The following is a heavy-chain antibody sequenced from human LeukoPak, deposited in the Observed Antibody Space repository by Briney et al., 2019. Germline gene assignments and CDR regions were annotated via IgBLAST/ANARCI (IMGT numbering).Heavy chain of an antibody. CDR1: GGSISTYY. CDR2: IYASGNT. D-gene: IGHD6-6*01. CDR3: AREYSSSSGKNAFDV. J-gene: IGHJ3*01. V-gene: IGHV4-4*07. Sequence: SETLSLTCTVSGGSISTYYWSLIRQPAGKGLEWIGRIYASGNTNYNPSLKSRVTMSLDTSKNQFSLRLTSVTAADTAAYYCAREYSSSSGKNAFDVWGQGAMVTVSS.